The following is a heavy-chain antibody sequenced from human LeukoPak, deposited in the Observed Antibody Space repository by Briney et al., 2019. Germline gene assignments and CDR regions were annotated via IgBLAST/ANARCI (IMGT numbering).Heavy chain of an antibody. CDR1: GFTFSSYA. V-gene: IGHV3-30*04. CDR3: AREGSSRWESWFDP. D-gene: IGHD6-13*01. Sequence: PGRSLRLSCAASGFTFSSYAMHWVPQAPGKGREWVAVISYDGSNKYYADSVKGRFTISRDNSKNTLYLQMNSLRAEDTAVYYCAREGSSRWESWFDPWGQGTLVTVSS. CDR2: ISYDGSNK. J-gene: IGHJ5*02.